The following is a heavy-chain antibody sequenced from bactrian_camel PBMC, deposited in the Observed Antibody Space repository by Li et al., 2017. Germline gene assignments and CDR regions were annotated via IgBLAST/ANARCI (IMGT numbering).Heavy chain of an antibody. CDR1: GDTSRSYC. CDR2: IWSGKSPT. CDR3: VARRGPCTGTLTWGLFDY. D-gene: IGHD5*01. Sequence: HVQLVESGGGSVQAGGSLRLSCQSSGDTSRSYCMGWVRQAPGKPREGIARIWSGKSPTYYADSVQGRFIISQDDAKNTVYLQMNSLKPEDTALYYCVARRGPCTGTLTWGLFDYWGQGTQVTVS. V-gene: IGHV3S6*01. J-gene: IGHJ4*01.